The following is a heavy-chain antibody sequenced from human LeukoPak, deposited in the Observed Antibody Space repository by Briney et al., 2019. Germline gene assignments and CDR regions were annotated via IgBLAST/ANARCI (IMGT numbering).Heavy chain of an antibody. J-gene: IGHJ4*02. CDR2: IYTSGST. D-gene: IGHD2-2*01. CDR3: ATHYCGRTSCYPGEDY. V-gene: IGHV4-61*02. Sequence: SDTLPLLCTVSVHPNSSRSDYGTWIPQPAAKGLERIVRIYTSGSTNYNPSLKSRVIIAGDTSKNQFSLKLSSVTAADTAVYYCATHYCGRTSCYPGEDYWGQGTLVTVSS. CDR1: VHPNSSRSDY.